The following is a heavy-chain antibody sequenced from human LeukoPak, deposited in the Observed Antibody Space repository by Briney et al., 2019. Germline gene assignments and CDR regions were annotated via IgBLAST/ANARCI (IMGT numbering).Heavy chain of an antibody. CDR2: MSPNSGAP. J-gene: IGHJ4*02. CDR1: GYTFTSYH. V-gene: IGHV1-8*01. Sequence: GASVKVSCKASGYTFTSYHINWVRQATGQGLEWMGWMSPNSGAPGLAQKFQGRVTMTRNTSITTAYMELSSLRSDDTAIYYCARGVAAGYDYWGQGTLVTVSS. D-gene: IGHD6-13*01. CDR3: ARGVAAGYDY.